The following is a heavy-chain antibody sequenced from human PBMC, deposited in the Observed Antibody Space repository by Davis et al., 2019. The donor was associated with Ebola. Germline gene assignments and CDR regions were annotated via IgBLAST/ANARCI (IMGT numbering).Heavy chain of an antibody. CDR2: MNPNSGNT. D-gene: IGHD6-6*01. CDR3: ARDHGLIAALNWFDP. J-gene: IGHJ5*02. CDR1: GYTFTSYD. Sequence: ASVKVSCKASGYTFTSYDINWVRQATGQGLEWMGWMNPNSGNTGYAQKFQGRVTITRNTSISTAYMELSSLRSEDTAVYYCARDHGLIAALNWFDPWGQGTLVTVSS. V-gene: IGHV1-8*01.